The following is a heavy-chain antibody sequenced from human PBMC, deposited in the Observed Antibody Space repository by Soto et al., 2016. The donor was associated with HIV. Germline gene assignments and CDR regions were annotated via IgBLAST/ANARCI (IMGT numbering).Heavy chain of an antibody. Sequence: EVQLLESGGGLVQPGGSLRLSCAASGFTFSSYAMSWVRQAPGKGLEWVSAISGSGGSTYYADSVKGRFTISRDNSKNTLYLQMNSLRAEDTAVYYCAKDPTMIVVVITGFDYWGQGTLVTVSS. CDR1: GFTFSSYA. CDR3: AKDPTMIVVVITGFDY. D-gene: IGHD3-22*01. CDR2: ISGSGGST. V-gene: IGHV3-23*01. J-gene: IGHJ4*02.